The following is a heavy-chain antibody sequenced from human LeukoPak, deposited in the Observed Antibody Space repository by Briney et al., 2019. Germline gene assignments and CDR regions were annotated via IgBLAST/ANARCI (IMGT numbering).Heavy chain of an antibody. CDR2: VYYSGNT. J-gene: IGHJ4*02. CDR3: ARRGGSKIDY. V-gene: IGHV4-39*01. CDR1: GGSISSGGYY. Sequence: SQTLSLTCTVSGGSISSGGYYWSWIRQHPGKGPEWIGSVYYSGNTYYSPSLKSRVTISVDTSKNQFSLKLSAVTAADTAVYYCARRGGSKIDYWGQGTLVTVSS. D-gene: IGHD3-3*01.